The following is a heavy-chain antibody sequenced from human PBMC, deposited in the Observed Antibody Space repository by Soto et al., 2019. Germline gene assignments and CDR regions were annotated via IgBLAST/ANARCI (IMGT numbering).Heavy chain of an antibody. CDR1: GGSISSYY. CDR2: IYYSGST. V-gene: IGHV4-31*03. J-gene: IGHJ3*02. Sequence: TLSLTCTVSGGSISSYYWSWIRQHPGKGLEWIGYIYYSGSTYYNPSLKSRVTISVDTSKNQFSLKLSSVTAADTAVYYCARVGYSYGNDAFDIWGQGTMVTVS. CDR3: ARVGYSYGNDAFDI. D-gene: IGHD5-18*01.